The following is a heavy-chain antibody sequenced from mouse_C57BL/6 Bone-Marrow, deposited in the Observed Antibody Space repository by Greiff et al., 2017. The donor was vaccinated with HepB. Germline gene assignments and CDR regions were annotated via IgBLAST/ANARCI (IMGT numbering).Heavy chain of an antibody. CDR2: IYPGSGST. J-gene: IGHJ2*01. Sequence: QVQLQQPGAELVKPGASVKMSCKASGYTFTSYWITWVKQRPGQGLEWIEDIYPGSGSTNYNEKFKSKATLTVDTSSSTAYMQLSSLTSEDSAVYYCARPHYGSSYFDYWGQGTTLTVSS. V-gene: IGHV1-55*01. CDR1: GYTFTSYW. CDR3: ARPHYGSSYFDY. D-gene: IGHD1-1*01.